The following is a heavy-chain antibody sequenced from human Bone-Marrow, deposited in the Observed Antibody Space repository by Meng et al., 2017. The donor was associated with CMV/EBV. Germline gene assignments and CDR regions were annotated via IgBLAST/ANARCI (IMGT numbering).Heavy chain of an antibody. D-gene: IGHD4-23*01. CDR3: VRGRGDTVGPRHYYYELDA. V-gene: IGHV1-69*05. CDR2: IIPMFGTR. J-gene: IGHJ6*02. CDR1: GGTFSRYA. Sequence: SVKVSCKASGGTFSRYAISWVRQAPGQGIEWMGGIIPMFGTRNYAQKFQGRLSITTGESTSAAYMELRSLRSEDTAVYYCVRGRGDTVGPRHYYYELDAWGQGTTVTVSS.